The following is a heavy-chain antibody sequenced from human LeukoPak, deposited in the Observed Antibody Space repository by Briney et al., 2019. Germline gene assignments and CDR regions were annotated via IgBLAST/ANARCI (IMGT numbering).Heavy chain of an antibody. CDR1: GFTFSSYG. CDR2: ISYDGSNK. CDR3: AKDIAASLTVDY. J-gene: IGHJ4*02. V-gene: IGHV3-30*18. D-gene: IGHD6-13*01. Sequence: PGRSLRLSCAASGFTFSSYGMHWVRQAPGKGLEWVAVISYDGSNKYYADSVKGRFTISRDNSKNTLYLQMNSLRAEDTAVYYCAKDIAASLTVDYWGQGTLVTVSS.